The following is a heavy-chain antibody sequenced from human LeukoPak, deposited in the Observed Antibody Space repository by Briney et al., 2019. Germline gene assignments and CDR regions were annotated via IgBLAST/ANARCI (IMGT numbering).Heavy chain of an antibody. CDR1: GGSISSYY. CDR2: IYYSGST. Sequence: PSETLSLTCTVSGGSISSYYWSWIRQPPGKGLEWIGYIYYSGSTNYNPSLKSRVTISVDTSKNQFSLKLSSVTAADTAVYYCARDARVIGAFDIWGQGTMVTVSP. V-gene: IGHV4-59*01. D-gene: IGHD2/OR15-2a*01. CDR3: ARDARVIGAFDI. J-gene: IGHJ3*02.